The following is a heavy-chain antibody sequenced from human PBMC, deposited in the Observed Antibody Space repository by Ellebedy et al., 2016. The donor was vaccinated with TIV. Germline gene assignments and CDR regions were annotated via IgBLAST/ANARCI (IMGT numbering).Heavy chain of an antibody. Sequence: GGSLRLSCAASGFTFSSYSMNWVRQAPGKGLEWVSYITSSSTIIYYADSVKGRFTISRDNAKNSLYLQMNSLRDEDTAVYYCASALGSGSEYYYYGMDVWGQGTTVTVSS. CDR3: ASALGSGSEYYYYGMDV. CDR1: GFTFSSYS. D-gene: IGHD3-10*02. CDR2: ITSSSTII. V-gene: IGHV3-48*02. J-gene: IGHJ6*02.